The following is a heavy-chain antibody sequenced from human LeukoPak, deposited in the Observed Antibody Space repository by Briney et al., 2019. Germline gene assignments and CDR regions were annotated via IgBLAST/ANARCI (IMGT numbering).Heavy chain of an antibody. Sequence: GGSLRLSCAASGFTFTSYGMHWVRQAPGKGLEWVAFIRYDGSNKYYADSVKGRFTISRDNSKNTLYLQMNSLRAEDTAVYYCAKDLALSDISSSFDYWGQGTLVTVSS. V-gene: IGHV3-30*02. CDR2: IRYDGSNK. CDR3: AKDLALSDISSSFDY. D-gene: IGHD2-2*01. CDR1: GFTFTSYG. J-gene: IGHJ4*02.